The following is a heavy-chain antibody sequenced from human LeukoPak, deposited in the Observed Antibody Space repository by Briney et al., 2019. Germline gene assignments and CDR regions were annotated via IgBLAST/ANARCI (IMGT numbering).Heavy chain of an antibody. J-gene: IGHJ4*02. CDR2: IIPIFGTA. CDR1: GGTFSSYA. Sequence: PGSSVKVSCKASGGTFSSYAISWVRQAPGQGLEWMGGIIPIFGTANYAQKFQGRVTITTDESTSTAYMELSSLRSEDTAVYYCARSKGGVWNDGVWFDYWGQGTLVTVSS. V-gene: IGHV1-69*05. CDR3: ARSKGGVWNDGVWFDY. D-gene: IGHD1-1*01.